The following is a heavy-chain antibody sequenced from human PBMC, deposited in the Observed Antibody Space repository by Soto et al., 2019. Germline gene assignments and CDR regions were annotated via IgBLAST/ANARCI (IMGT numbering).Heavy chain of an antibody. D-gene: IGHD3-22*01. V-gene: IGHV1-69*13. CDR2: IIPIFGTA. J-gene: IGHJ4*02. CDR3: ARGQHYDSSGYYPTGDY. Sequence: ASVKVSCKASGGTFSSYAISWVRQAPGQGLEWMGGIIPIFGTANYAQKFQGRVTITADESTSTAYMELSSLRSEDTAVYYCARGQHYDSSGYYPTGDYWGQGTLVTVSS. CDR1: GGTFSSYA.